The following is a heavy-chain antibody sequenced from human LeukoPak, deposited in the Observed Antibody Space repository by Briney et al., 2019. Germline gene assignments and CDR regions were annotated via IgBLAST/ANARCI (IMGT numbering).Heavy chain of an antibody. V-gene: IGHV3-53*04. D-gene: IGHD2-2*01. CDR3: ARLRAPASFAFDL. CDR1: GFTVSRNY. CDR2: IYSGGST. J-gene: IGHJ3*01. Sequence: GGSLRLPCAASGFTVSRNYMSWVRPAPGKGLEWVSVIYSGGSTYYADSVKGRFTISRHNSKNTVFLQMNSLRPEDTAVYYCARLRAPASFAFDLWGQGTMVTVSS.